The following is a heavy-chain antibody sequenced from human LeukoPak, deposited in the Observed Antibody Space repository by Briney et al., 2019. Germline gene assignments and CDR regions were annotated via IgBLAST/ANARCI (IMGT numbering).Heavy chain of an antibody. CDR3: ARLTYSSTLSFDY. J-gene: IGHJ4*02. Sequence: SETLSLTCAVYGGSFSGYYWSWIRQPPGKGLEWIGEINHSGSINYNPSLKSRVTISVDTSKNQFSLKLSSVTAADTAVYYCARLTYSSTLSFDYWGQGTLVTVSS. D-gene: IGHD6-13*01. CDR1: GGSFSGYY. V-gene: IGHV4-34*01. CDR2: INHSGSI.